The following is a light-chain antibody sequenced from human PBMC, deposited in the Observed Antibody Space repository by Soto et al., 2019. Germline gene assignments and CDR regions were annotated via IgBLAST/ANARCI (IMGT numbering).Light chain of an antibody. Sequence: IEMTQSPATLSVPPGDTATLSCRASQSVSSNIAWYQRRPGQAPRPLIYGASTRATGIPARLTGSGSGTYCTLTISSLQSEDFALYYCQQYNNWPPWTFGQGTKVDIK. CDR1: QSVSSN. J-gene: IGKJ1*01. CDR2: GAS. V-gene: IGKV3-15*01. CDR3: QQYNNWPPWT.